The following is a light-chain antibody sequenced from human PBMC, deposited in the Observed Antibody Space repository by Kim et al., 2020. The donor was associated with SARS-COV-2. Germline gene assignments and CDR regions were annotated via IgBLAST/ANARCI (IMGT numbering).Light chain of an antibody. V-gene: IGKV3-15*01. CDR3: QQSNDWPPLT. J-gene: IGKJ1*01. CDR1: QTINNR. Sequence: SPGERATPSSRASQTINNRLVWYQHKPGQAPRLLIYDATTRATGVPARFVGSGSETDFTLTISSLQSEDFAVYYCQQSNDWPPLTFGQGTKVDIK. CDR2: DAT.